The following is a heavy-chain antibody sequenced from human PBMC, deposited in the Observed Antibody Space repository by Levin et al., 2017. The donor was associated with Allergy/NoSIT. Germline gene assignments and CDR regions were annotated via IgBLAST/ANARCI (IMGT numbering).Heavy chain of an antibody. CDR2: ISWNSGSI. CDR3: AKDMGAGSGSYYSSGGMDV. D-gene: IGHD3-10*01. Sequence: SCAASGFTFDDYAMHWVRQAPGKGLEWVSGISWNSGSIGYADSVKGRFTISRDNAKNSLYLQMNSLRAEDTALYYCAKDMGAGSGSYYSSGGMDVWGQGTTVTVSS. CDR1: GFTFDDYA. J-gene: IGHJ6*02. V-gene: IGHV3-9*01.